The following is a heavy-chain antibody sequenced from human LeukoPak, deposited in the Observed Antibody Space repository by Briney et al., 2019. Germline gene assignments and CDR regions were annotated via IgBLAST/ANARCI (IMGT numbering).Heavy chain of an antibody. CDR2: IKQDGSEK. Sequence: GGSLRLSCATSGFSFSNFWMTWVRQAPGKGLEWVANIKQDGSEKYYVDSVKGRFTIPRDNSKSSLYLQMNSLSAEDTAVYYCARVPAYGDYSDYWGQGTLVTVSS. CDR1: GFSFSNFW. D-gene: IGHD4-17*01. V-gene: IGHV3-7*01. J-gene: IGHJ4*02. CDR3: ARVPAYGDYSDY.